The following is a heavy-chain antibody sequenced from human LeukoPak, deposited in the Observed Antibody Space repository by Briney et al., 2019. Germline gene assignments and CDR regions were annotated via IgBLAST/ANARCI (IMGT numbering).Heavy chain of an antibody. CDR2: ISSSSSTI. CDR3: ARVLKGYYGSGSSYYMDV. Sequence: GGSLRLSCAASGFTFSSYSMNWVRQAPGKGLEWVSHISSSSSTIYYADSVKGRFTISRDNAKNSLYLQMNSLRAEDTAVYYCARVLKGYYGSGSSYYMDVWGKGTTVTVSS. CDR1: GFTFSSYS. D-gene: IGHD3-10*01. V-gene: IGHV3-48*01. J-gene: IGHJ6*03.